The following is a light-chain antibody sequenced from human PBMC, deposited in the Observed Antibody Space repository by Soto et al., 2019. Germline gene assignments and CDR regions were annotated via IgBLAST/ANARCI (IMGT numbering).Light chain of an antibody. CDR1: QSVSSN. CDR3: QQYNNWPRV. J-gene: IGKJ4*01. Sequence: EIVMAQSPATLSVSPGERATLSCRASQSVSSNLAWYQQKPGQAPRLLIYGTSTRATGIPARFSGSGSGTEFTLTISSLQSEDFEVYYCQQYNNWPRVFGGGTKVDIK. CDR2: GTS. V-gene: IGKV3-15*01.